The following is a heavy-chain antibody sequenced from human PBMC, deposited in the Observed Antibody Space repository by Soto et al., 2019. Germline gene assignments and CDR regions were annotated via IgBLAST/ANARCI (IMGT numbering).Heavy chain of an antibody. V-gene: IGHV1-2*04. CDR1: GYTFTGYY. CDR3: AGGLTGYCSGGSCYLFAY. CDR2: INPNSGGT. J-gene: IGHJ4*02. D-gene: IGHD2-15*01. Sequence: QVQLVQSGAEVKKPGASVKVSCKASGYTFTGYYMHWVRQAPGQGLEWMGWINPNSGGTNYAQKFQGWVTMTRDTSISTAYMDLSRLRSDATAVYYCAGGLTGYCSGGSCYLFAYWGQGTLVTVSS.